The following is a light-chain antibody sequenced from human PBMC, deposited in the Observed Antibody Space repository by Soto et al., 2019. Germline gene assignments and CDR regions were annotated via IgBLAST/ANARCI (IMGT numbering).Light chain of an antibody. CDR1: QSVSSN. CDR2: GAS. J-gene: IGKJ1*01. Sequence: VMTQSPATLSFSPWESATLSCSASQSVSSNLAWYQQKPGQAPRLLIYGASSRATGIPDRFSGSGSGTAFTLTISRLEPEDFAVYYCQQYDNSAWTFGQGTKVDIK. V-gene: IGKV3-20*01. CDR3: QQYDNSAWT.